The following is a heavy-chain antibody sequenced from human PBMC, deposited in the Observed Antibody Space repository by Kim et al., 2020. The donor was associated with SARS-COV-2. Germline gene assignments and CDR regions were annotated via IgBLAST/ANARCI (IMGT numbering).Heavy chain of an antibody. CDR2: IKSKTDGGTT. Sequence: GGSLRLSCAASGFTFSNAWMSWVRQAPGKGLEWVGRIKSKTDGGTTDYAAPVKGRFTISRDDSKNTLYLQMNSLKTEDTAVYYCTTDQHYGSGSWVYYYYGMDVWGQGTTVTVSS. V-gene: IGHV3-15*01. CDR1: GFTFSNAW. J-gene: IGHJ6*02. CDR3: TTDQHYGSGSWVYYYYGMDV. D-gene: IGHD3-10*01.